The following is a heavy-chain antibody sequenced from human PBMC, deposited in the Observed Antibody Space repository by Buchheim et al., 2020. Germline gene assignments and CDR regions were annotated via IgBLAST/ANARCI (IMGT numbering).Heavy chain of an antibody. CDR1: GGSISSGHW. J-gene: IGHJ6*02. CDR3: VGGGATVYGMDV. V-gene: IGHV4-4*02. CDR2: IFHSGTT. D-gene: IGHD1-26*01. Sequence: QVQLRESGPGLVKPSGTLSLTCAVSGGSISSGHWWSWVRQSPGKGLQWIGEIFHSGTTNYNPSLKRRVNISLDRSKNHFSLNLNSVTAADTAVYYCVGGGATVYGMDVWGQGTT.